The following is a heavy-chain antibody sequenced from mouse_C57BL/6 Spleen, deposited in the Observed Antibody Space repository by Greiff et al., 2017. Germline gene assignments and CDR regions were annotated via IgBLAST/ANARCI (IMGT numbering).Heavy chain of an antibody. CDR3: ARRSTYGSSLDY. CDR1: GYTFTSYW. CDR2: IHPTSGST. Sequence: QVQLQQPGAELVKPGASVKLSCKASGYTFTSYWMHWVKQRPGQGLEWIGMIHPTSGSTNYNAKFKSKATLTVDKSSSTAYMQLSSLTSEDSAVYYCARRSTYGSSLDYWGQGTTRTVSS. J-gene: IGHJ2*01. D-gene: IGHD1-1*01. V-gene: IGHV1-64*01.